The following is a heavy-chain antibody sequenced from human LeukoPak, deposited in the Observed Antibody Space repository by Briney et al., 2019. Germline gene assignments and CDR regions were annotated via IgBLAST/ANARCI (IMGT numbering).Heavy chain of an antibody. D-gene: IGHD5-18*01. J-gene: IGHJ5*02. CDR2: ISYDGSNK. CDR3: AKELRGYSYGLRNNWFDP. Sequence: GGSLRLSCAASGFTSSSYGMHWVRQAPGKGLEWVAVISYDGSNKYYADSVKGRFTISRDNSKNTLYLQMNSLRAEDTAVYYCAKELRGYSYGLRNNWFDPWGQGTLVTVSS. CDR1: GFTSSSYG. V-gene: IGHV3-30*18.